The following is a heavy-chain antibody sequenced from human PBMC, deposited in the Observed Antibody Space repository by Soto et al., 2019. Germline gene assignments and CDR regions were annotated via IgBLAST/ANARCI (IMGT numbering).Heavy chain of an antibody. V-gene: IGHV1-18*01. CDR3: ALIPYCTTVTCFYFDY. CDR2: ISADSGAT. CDR1: GYTFTNYG. J-gene: IGHJ4*02. Sequence: QVQLVQSGPEVKNPGSSVKVSCKASGYTFTNYGITWVRQAPGQGLEWMGWISADSGATNYAQKVQERVTMTADTSTNTVYLELRSLRSDDTAVYYCALIPYCTTVTCFYFDYWGQGTLVAVSA. D-gene: IGHD2-8*01.